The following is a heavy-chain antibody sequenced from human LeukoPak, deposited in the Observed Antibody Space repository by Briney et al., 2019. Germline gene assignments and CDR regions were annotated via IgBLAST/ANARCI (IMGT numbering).Heavy chain of an antibody. D-gene: IGHD3-3*01. V-gene: IGHV4-34*01. Sequence: PSETLSLTCAVYGGPFSGYYWSWIRQPPGKGLEWIGEINHSGSTNYNPSLKSPVTISVDTCKNQFSLKLSSVTAADTAVYYCARDGADFWSGYYTPWHFDYWGQGTLVTVSS. J-gene: IGHJ4*02. CDR3: ARDGADFWSGYYTPWHFDY. CDR2: INHSGST. CDR1: GGPFSGYY.